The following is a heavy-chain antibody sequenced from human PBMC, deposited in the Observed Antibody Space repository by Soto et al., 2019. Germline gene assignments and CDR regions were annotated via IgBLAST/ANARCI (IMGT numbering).Heavy chain of an antibody. J-gene: IGHJ4*02. Sequence: GGSLRLSCAASGFTVSTKYMSWVRQAPGKGLEWVSVIYSGGSTFYADSVRGRFTISRDNSKNTVNLQMNSLRAEDTAVYYCARDTWAAYDWGKGTLVTVSS. CDR3: ARDTWAAYD. CDR2: IYSGGST. D-gene: IGHD2-8*01. V-gene: IGHV3-66*01. CDR1: GFTVSTKY.